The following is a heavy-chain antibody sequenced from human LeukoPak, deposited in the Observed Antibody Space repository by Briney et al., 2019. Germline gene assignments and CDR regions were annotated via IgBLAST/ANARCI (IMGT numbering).Heavy chain of an antibody. J-gene: IGHJ3*02. CDR3: AKADATIGGAFDT. CDR1: RFIFRNYA. Sequence: GGALRLSCAASRFIFRNYAMSWVRQAPGRGLEWLSMISGTHDSKYYADSVKGRFTISRDNPRSTLYLEINIHRDADTAVYYCAKADATIGGAFDTWGQGTVLSVS. D-gene: IGHD3-16*01. V-gene: IGHV3-23*01. CDR2: ISGTHDSK.